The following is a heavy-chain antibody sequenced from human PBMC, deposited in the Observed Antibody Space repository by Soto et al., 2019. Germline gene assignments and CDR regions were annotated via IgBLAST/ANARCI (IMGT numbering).Heavy chain of an antibody. Sequence: EVQLVESGGGLVQPGGSLRLSCAASGFTFGSYWMHWVRQAPGKGLVWVSRIDSDGSSTSYADSVKGRFTISRDNAKNTLFLQMNSLRAEDTAVYYCANLRGNSYGGFDFWGQGTLVTVSS. CDR1: GFTFGSYW. CDR2: IDSDGSST. D-gene: IGHD5-18*01. V-gene: IGHV3-74*01. CDR3: ANLRGNSYGGFDF. J-gene: IGHJ4*02.